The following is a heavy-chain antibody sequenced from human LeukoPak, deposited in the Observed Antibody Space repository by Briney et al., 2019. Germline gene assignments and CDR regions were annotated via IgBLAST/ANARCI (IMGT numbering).Heavy chain of an antibody. D-gene: IGHD6-13*01. CDR1: GGSFSGYY. V-gene: IGHV4-34*01. CDR3: ARGTSSSWSRYYYYMDV. CDR2: INHSGST. Sequence: PSETLSLTCAVYGGSFSGYYWSWIRQPPGKGLEWIGEINHSGSTNYNPSLKSRVTISVDTSKNQFSLKLSSVTAADTAVYYCARGTSSSWSRYYYYMDVWGKGTTVTVSS. J-gene: IGHJ6*03.